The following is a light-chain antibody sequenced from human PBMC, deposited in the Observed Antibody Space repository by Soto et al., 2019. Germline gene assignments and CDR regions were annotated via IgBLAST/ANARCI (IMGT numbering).Light chain of an antibody. J-gene: IGKJ5*01. V-gene: IGKV1-33*01. CDR3: QQYDSLPLT. CDR2: AAS. CDR1: QSIGYY. Sequence: DIQMTQSPSSLSASAGDRVTISCRASQSIGYYLNWYQQKPGKAPKLLIYAASSLQSGVPSRFSGSGSGTDFTFTISSLQPEDIATYYCQQYDSLPLTFGQGTRLEIK.